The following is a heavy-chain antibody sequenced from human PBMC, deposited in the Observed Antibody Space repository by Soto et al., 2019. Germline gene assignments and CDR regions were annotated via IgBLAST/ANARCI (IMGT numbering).Heavy chain of an antibody. J-gene: IGHJ6*02. V-gene: IGHV1-69*06. CDR2: IIPIFGTA. D-gene: IGHD2-2*01. CDR1: GGTFSSYA. Sequence: QVQLVQSGAEVMKPGSSVKVSCKASGGTFSSYAISWVRQAPGQGLEWMGGIIPIFGTANYAQKFQGRVTITADKSTSTAYMELSSLRSEDTAMYYCARDGQGYCSSTSCPYYYGMVVWGQGTTVTVSS. CDR3: ARDGQGYCSSTSCPYYYGMVV.